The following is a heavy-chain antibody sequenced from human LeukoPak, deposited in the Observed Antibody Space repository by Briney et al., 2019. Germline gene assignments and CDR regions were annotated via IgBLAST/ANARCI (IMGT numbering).Heavy chain of an antibody. D-gene: IGHD1-26*01. CDR2: ISYDGSNK. V-gene: IGHV3-30-3*01. J-gene: IGHJ4*02. CDR1: GFTFSSYS. Sequence: GGSLRLSCAASGFTFSSYSLCWVRQAPGKGLEWVTVISYDGSNKYYTDSVKGRFTISRDNSKNTLYLQMNSLRAEDTAVYYCATVISGSYYGEVYYFDYWGQGTLVTVSS. CDR3: ATVISGSYYGEVYYFDY.